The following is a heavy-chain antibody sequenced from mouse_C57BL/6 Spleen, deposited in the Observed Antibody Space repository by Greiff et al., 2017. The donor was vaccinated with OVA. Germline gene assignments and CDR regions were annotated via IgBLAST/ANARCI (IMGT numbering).Heavy chain of an antibody. J-gene: IGHJ4*01. V-gene: IGHV1-15*01. D-gene: IGHD1-1*02. Sequence: QVQLQQSGAELVRPGASVTLSCEASGYTFTDYEMHWVKQTPVHGLEWIGAIDPETGGTAYNQKFKGKAILTADKSSSTAYMELRSLTSEDSAVYYCTRGAAGTWGQGTSVTVSS. CDR3: TRGAAGT. CDR2: IDPETGGT. CDR1: GYTFTDYE.